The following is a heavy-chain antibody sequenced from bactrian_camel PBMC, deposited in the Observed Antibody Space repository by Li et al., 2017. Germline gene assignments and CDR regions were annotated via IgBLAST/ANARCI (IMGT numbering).Heavy chain of an antibody. CDR2: IDNRGET. CDR3: AAERVSGGSYRHAWAGRTFGY. Sequence: HVQLVESGGDSVQPGGSLTLSCAVPGYIDSSKCMAWFRQAPGKEREGVAAIDNRGETSYPVSVKGRFTISQENVNNTVYLQMNSLKPANSGLYYCAAERVSGGSYRHAWAGRTFGYWGQGTQVTVS. CDR1: GYIDSSKC. D-gene: IGHD6*01. J-gene: IGHJ6*01. V-gene: IGHV3S53*01.